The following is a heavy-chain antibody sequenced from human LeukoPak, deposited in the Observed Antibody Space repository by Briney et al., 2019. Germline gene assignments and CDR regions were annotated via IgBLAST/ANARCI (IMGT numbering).Heavy chain of an antibody. D-gene: IGHD1-1*01. J-gene: IGHJ4*02. Sequence: GGSVRLSCAASGFTFSTYSMIWVRQAPGRGLEWVSYISSGSSTIHYADSVQGRFTITRDNAKNSQYLQMNSLRDEDAAVYYCARANWNDFDYWGQGTLVTVS. CDR3: ARANWNDFDY. CDR2: ISSGSSTI. V-gene: IGHV3-48*02. CDR1: GFTFSTYS.